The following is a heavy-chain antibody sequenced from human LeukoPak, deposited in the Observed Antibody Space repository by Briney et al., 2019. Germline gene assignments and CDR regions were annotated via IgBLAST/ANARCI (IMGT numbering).Heavy chain of an antibody. Sequence: SETLSLTCTVSGGPISSYYWSWIRQPPGKGLEWIGYIYYSGSTNYNPSLKSRVTMSVDTSKNQFSLKLSSVTAADTAVYYCAREGELRYFDYWGQGTLVTVSS. CDR3: AREGELRYFDY. J-gene: IGHJ4*02. CDR2: IYYSGST. V-gene: IGHV4-59*12. D-gene: IGHD1-26*01. CDR1: GGPISSYY.